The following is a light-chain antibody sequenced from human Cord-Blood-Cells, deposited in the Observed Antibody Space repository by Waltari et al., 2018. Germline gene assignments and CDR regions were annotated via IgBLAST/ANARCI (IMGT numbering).Light chain of an antibody. CDR1: ALPKHY. J-gene: IGLJ2*01. CDR3: QSADSSGTVV. Sequence: SYELTQPPSVSVSPGQTARITCSGDALPKHYAYWYQQKPGQAPVLVIYTDSERPSGIPERFSGSSSGTTVTLTISGVQAEDEADYYCQSADSSGTVVFGGGTKLTVL. V-gene: IGLV3-25*03. CDR2: TDS.